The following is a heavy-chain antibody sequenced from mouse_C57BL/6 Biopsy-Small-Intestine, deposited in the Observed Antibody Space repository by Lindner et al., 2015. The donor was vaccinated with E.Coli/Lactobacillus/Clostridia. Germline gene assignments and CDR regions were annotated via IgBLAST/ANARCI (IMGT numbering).Heavy chain of an antibody. CDR1: GYSFTGYF. CDR2: INPYNGDT. Sequence: QLQESGPELVKPGSSVKISCKASGYSFTGYFMNWVMQSHGKSLEWIGRINPYNGDTFYNQKFKGKATLTVDKSSSTAHMELRSLTSEDSAVYYCARSIPFYYYGSSPNWYFDVWGTGTTVTVSS. D-gene: IGHD1-1*01. J-gene: IGHJ1*03. V-gene: IGHV1-20*01. CDR3: ARSIPFYYYGSSPNWYFDV.